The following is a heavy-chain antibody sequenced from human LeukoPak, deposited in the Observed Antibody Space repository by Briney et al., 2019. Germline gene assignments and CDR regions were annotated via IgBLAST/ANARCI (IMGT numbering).Heavy chain of an antibody. Sequence: GGSLRLSCSASGFTVSTYWMNWVPQAPGKGREWVANIKQDGSEKYYVASVRGRFDISRENAKNSLYLQMNSMRAEDTVVYYCVGGAGWGVDSWGQGTLVTVSS. CDR1: GFTVSTYW. D-gene: IGHD3-16*01. J-gene: IGHJ5*01. CDR3: VGGAGWGVDS. V-gene: IGHV3-7*05. CDR2: IKQDGSEK.